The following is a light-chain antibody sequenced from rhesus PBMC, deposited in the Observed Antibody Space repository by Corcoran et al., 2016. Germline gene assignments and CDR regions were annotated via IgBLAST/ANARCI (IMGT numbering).Light chain of an antibody. V-gene: IGKV1-22*01. CDR1: QGISSW. J-gene: IGKJ1*01. CDR2: KAA. CDR3: QQYSSRPPT. Sequence: DIQMTQSPSSLSASVGDTVTITCRASQGISSWLAWYQPKPGKAPKLLIYKAASLHSGVPSRFSGSGAGTDCTLTISSLQSEDVATYYCQQYSSRPPTFGQGTKVDLK.